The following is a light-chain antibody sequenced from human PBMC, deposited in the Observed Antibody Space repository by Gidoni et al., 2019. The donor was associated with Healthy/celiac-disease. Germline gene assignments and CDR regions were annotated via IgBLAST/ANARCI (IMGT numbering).Light chain of an antibody. CDR2: GAF. J-gene: IGKJ2*01. CDR3: QQYNTWPPYT. CDR1: QSVSSN. V-gene: IGKV3-15*01. Sequence: EIVMTQSPATLSVSPGERATLSSRASQSVSSNLAWYQHKPGQAPRLLIYGAFNRAPGIPARFSGSASGTEFTLTISSLQSKDFAVYYCQQYNTWPPYTCGQGTKLEIK.